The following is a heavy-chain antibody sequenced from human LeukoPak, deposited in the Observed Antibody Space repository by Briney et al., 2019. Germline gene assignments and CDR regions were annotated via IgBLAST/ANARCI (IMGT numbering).Heavy chain of an antibody. CDR3: ATVAHSSTLDY. CDR1: GFSFGNAW. D-gene: IGHD2-2*01. CDR2: ITSKPDGGTA. J-gene: IGHJ4*02. V-gene: IGHV3-15*01. Sequence: GGSPRLSCAASGFSFGNAWMSWVRQAPGKGLEWVGRITSKPDGGTADYGAPAKGRFTISRDDSKNTLYLQMNSLKTEDTAVYYCATVAHSSTLDYWGQGTLVTVSS.